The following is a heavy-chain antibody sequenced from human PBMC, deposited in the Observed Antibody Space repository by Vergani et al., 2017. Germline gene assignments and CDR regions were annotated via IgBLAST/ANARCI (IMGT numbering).Heavy chain of an antibody. V-gene: IGHV3-30*18. CDR3: AKVGTRTETDYYYYYMDV. CDR2: ISYDGSNK. J-gene: IGHJ6*03. CDR1: GFTFSSYG. Sequence: QVQLVESGGGVVQPGRSLRLSCAASGFTFSSYGMHWVRQAPGKGLEWVAVISYDGSNKYYADSVKGRVTISRDNSKNTLYLEMNSLRAEDTAVYYCAKVGTRTETDYYYYYMDVWGKGTTVTVSS. D-gene: IGHD1-7*01.